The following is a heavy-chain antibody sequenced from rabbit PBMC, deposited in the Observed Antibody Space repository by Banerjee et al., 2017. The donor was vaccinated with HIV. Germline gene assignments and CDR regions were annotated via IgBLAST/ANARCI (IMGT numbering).Heavy chain of an antibody. Sequence: QSLEESGGDLVKPGASLTLTCTASGFSFSSSYYMWWVRQAPGKGLEWIGCINSSSRNVVYASWAPGRFTISKTSSTTVTLQMTSLTAADTATYLCARNFDLWGPGTLVTVS. V-gene: IGHV1S40*01. CDR1: GFSFSSSYY. J-gene: IGHJ4*01. CDR3: ARNFDL. CDR2: INSSSRNV.